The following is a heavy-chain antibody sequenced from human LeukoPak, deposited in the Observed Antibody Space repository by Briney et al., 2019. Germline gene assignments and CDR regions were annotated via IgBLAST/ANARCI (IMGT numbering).Heavy chain of an antibody. J-gene: IGHJ4*02. V-gene: IGHV3-49*04. Sequence: GGSLRLSCTTSGFTFSDYAMSWVRQTPGKGLEWVGFIRSKAYGGTTEYAASVKGRFTISRDDSKSIAYLQMNSLKTEDTAVYYCTGGRGWYSPDYWGQGTLVTVSS. CDR1: GFTFSDYA. D-gene: IGHD6-19*01. CDR2: IRSKAYGGTT. CDR3: TGGRGWYSPDY.